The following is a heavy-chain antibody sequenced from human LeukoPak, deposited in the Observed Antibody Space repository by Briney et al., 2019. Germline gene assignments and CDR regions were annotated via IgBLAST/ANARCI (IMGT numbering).Heavy chain of an antibody. J-gene: IGHJ3*02. Sequence: ASVKVSCKASGYTFTSYGISWARQAPGQGLEWMGWISAYNGNTNYAQKLQGRVTMTTDTSTSTAYMELRSLRSDDTAVYYCARDPPFLGPQLLWFGAPDAFDIWGQGTMVTVSS. CDR2: ISAYNGNT. CDR1: GYTFTSYG. V-gene: IGHV1-18*01. D-gene: IGHD3-10*01. CDR3: ARDPPFLGPQLLWFGAPDAFDI.